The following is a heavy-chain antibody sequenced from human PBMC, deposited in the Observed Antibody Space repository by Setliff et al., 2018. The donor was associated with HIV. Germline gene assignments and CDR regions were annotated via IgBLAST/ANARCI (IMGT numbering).Heavy chain of an antibody. V-gene: IGHV1-2*02. D-gene: IGHD4-4*01. Sequence: ASVKVSCKSSGYTFTAYYLHWVRQAPGQGLEWMGWINPNSGDTAYAQKFQGRVTMTRVTSISAAYMELTRLTSDDTAVYYCARVTVSGRGLHFWGQGTLVTVSS. J-gene: IGHJ4*02. CDR2: INPNSGDT. CDR1: GYTFTAYY. CDR3: ARVTVSGRGLHF.